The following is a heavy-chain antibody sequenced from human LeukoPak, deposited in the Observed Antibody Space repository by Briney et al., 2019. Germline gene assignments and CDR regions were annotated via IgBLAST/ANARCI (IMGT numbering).Heavy chain of an antibody. CDR1: GYTFTGYY. V-gene: IGHV1-2*02. D-gene: IGHD2-21*02. Sequence: ASVKVSCKASGYTFTGYYMHWVRQAPGQGLEWMGWINPNSGGTNYAQKFQGRVTMTRDTSISTAYMELSRLRSDDTAVYYCARDSGPYCGGDCYTTTDYWGQGTLVTVSS. CDR2: INPNSGGT. CDR3: ARDSGPYCGGDCYTTTDY. J-gene: IGHJ4*02.